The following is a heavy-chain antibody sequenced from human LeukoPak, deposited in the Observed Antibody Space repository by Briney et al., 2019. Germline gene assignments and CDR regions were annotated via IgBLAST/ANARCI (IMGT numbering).Heavy chain of an antibody. CDR3: ARVSDIVVVPAPLGVNEFDI. Sequence: ASVKVSCKASGYTFTSYDINWVRQATGQGLEWMGWMNPNSGNTGYAQKFQGRVTMTRDTSTSTVYMELSSLRSEDTAVYYCARVSDIVVVPAPLGVNEFDIWGQGTMVTVSS. V-gene: IGHV1-8*02. CDR1: GYTFTSYD. CDR2: MNPNSGNT. D-gene: IGHD2-2*01. J-gene: IGHJ3*02.